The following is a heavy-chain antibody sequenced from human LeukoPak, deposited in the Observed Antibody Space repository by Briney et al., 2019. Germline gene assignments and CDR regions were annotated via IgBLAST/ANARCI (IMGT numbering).Heavy chain of an antibody. CDR2: ISYDGSNK. CDR3: ARDGSGHWFDP. CDR1: GFTFSSYA. J-gene: IGHJ5*02. Sequence: GGSLRLSCAASGFTFSSYAMHWVRQAPGKGLEWVAVISYDGSNKYYADSVKGRFTISRDNSKNTLYLQMNSLRAEDTAVYYCARDGSGHWFDPWGQGTLVTVSS. D-gene: IGHD6-25*01. V-gene: IGHV3-30-3*01.